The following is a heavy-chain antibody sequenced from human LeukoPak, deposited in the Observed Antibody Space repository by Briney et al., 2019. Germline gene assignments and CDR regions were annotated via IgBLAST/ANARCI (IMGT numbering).Heavy chain of an antibody. V-gene: IGHV4-39*07. Sequence: SETLSLTCTVSGGSISSSSYYWGWIRQPPGKGLEWIGSIYYSGSTYYNPSLKSRVTISVDTSKNQFSLKLSSVTAADTAVYYCARDLRSNYYYYYYMDVWGKGTTVTVSS. J-gene: IGHJ6*03. CDR1: GGSISSSSYY. D-gene: IGHD4-11*01. CDR3: ARDLRSNYYYYYYMDV. CDR2: IYYSGST.